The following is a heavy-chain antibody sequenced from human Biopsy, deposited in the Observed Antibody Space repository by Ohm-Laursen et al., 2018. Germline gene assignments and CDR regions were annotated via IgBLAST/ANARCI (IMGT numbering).Heavy chain of an antibody. V-gene: IGHV1-24*01. CDR2: FAPENGKT. D-gene: IGHD1-1*01. CDR3: AADINVWNVNY. J-gene: IGHJ4*02. Sequence: SVKVSCKVSGCTLTALSMHWVRQAPGRGLEWMGGFAPENGKTIYAQKFQGKITMTEDTSTDTAYMELSSLRSEDTAVYYCAADINVWNVNYWGQGTQVTVSS. CDR1: GCTLTALS.